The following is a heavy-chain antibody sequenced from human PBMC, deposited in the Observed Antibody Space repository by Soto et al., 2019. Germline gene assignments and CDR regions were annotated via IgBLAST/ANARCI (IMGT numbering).Heavy chain of an antibody. CDR3: ARGVQLGSNYAMDV. D-gene: IGHD1-1*01. Sequence: QVRLAQSEAEVRSPGSAVRVSCKASGANVNVYGITWVRQAPRQGLEWVGAILPMYRKTNYAQNFQGRVTIIADKSPDTVYLELSRLTSDDTATYFCARGVQLGSNYAMDVWGQGTTVVVSS. V-gene: IGHV1-69*06. CDR1: GANVNVYG. J-gene: IGHJ6*02. CDR2: ILPMYRKT.